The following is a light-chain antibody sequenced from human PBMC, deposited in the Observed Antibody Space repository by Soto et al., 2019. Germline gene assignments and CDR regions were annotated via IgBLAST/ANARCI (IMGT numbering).Light chain of an antibody. CDR2: DVI. CDR1: RSDVGGYDY. Sequence: QSALTQPRSVSGSPGQSVTISCTGTRSDVGGYDYVSWYQQYPGKAPKLMIYDVIKRPSGVPDRFSGSKSGNTASLPISGLQAEDEADYYCCSYAGSYNVVFGGGTKLPVL. CDR3: CSYAGSYNVV. J-gene: IGLJ2*01. V-gene: IGLV2-11*01.